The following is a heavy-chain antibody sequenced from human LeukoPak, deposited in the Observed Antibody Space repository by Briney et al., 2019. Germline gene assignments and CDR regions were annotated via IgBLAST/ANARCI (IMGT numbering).Heavy chain of an antibody. Sequence: SETLSLTCTVSGGSMSGSSYYWGWIRQPPGKGLDWIGSIYYSGDTNYNPSLKSRVSISVDTSKKQFSLKLSSVTAADTAVYYCARSHRDGYNYFDYWGQGTLVTVSS. CDR2: IYYSGDT. CDR3: ARSHRDGYNYFDY. J-gene: IGHJ4*02. V-gene: IGHV4-39*01. CDR1: GGSMSGSSYY. D-gene: IGHD5-24*01.